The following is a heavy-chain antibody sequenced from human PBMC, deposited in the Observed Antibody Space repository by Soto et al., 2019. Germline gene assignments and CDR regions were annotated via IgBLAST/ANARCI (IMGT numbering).Heavy chain of an antibody. CDR3: ARGGEAYHYDNSGFLNDAFDV. V-gene: IGHV4-30-2*01. J-gene: IGHJ3*01. CDR2: IYHSGGT. Sequence: SETLSLTCAVSGGSISSGGYSWSWIRQPPGKGLEWIGYIYHSGGTYYNPSLKSRVTISIDTSNNQFSLKLTSVTAADTAVYYCARGGEAYHYDNSGFLNDAFDVWGQGTLVTVSS. CDR1: GGSISSGGYS. D-gene: IGHD3-22*01.